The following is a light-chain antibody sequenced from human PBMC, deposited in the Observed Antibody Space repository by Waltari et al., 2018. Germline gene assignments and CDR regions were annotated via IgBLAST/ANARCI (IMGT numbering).Light chain of an antibody. V-gene: IGKV3-20*01. CDR3: QQYDSSSYT. J-gene: IGKJ2*01. CDR2: GAS. CDR1: QSVSITY. Sequence: DIVLTQSPDTLSLSPGERATLSCRASQSVSITYLAWYQQKPGQAPRLLIYGASSRATGIPDRFSGSVSGTDFILTISRLEPEDFAVYYCQQYDSSSYTFGQGTRLEIK.